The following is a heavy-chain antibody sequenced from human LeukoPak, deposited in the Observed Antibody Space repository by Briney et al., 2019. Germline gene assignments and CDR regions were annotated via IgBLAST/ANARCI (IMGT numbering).Heavy chain of an antibody. CDR2: INPNSGGT. J-gene: IGHJ6*03. V-gene: IGHV1-2*02. D-gene: IGHD2-2*01. CDR3: ARDKQLRTYYYYYMDV. Sequence: ASVKVSCKASGYTFTGYYMHWVRQAPGQGLEWMGWINPNSGGTNYAQKFQGGVTMTRDTSISTAYMELSRLRSDDTAVYYCARDKQLRTYYYYYMDVWGKGTTVTVSS. CDR1: GYTFTGYY.